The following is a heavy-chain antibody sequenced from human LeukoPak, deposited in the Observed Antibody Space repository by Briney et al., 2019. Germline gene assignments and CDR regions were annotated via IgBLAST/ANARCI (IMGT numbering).Heavy chain of an antibody. Sequence: GGSLRLSCSASGFTFSSYAMSWVRQAPGKGLEWVSAISGSGGSTYYADSVKGRFTISRDNSKNTLYLQMNSLRAEDTAVYYCAKGTGSGWDPFDYWGQGTLVTVSS. CDR2: ISGSGGST. J-gene: IGHJ4*02. CDR3: AKGTGSGWDPFDY. D-gene: IGHD6-19*01. CDR1: GFTFSSYA. V-gene: IGHV3-23*01.